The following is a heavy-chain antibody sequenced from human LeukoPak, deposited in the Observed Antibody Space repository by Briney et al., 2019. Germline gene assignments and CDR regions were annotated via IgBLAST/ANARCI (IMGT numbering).Heavy chain of an antibody. CDR2: ISAYNGNT. Sequence: ASVKVSCKASGYTFTSYGISWVRQAPGQGLEWMGWISAYNGNTNYAQKLQGRVTMPTDTSTSTAYMELSSLRSEDTAVYYCARVERLWFGESHAFDIWGQGTMVTVSS. D-gene: IGHD3-10*01. V-gene: IGHV1-18*01. CDR3: ARVERLWFGESHAFDI. CDR1: GYTFTSYG. J-gene: IGHJ3*02.